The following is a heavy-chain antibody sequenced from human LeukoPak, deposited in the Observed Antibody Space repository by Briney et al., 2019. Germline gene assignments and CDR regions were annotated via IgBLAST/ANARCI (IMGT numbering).Heavy chain of an antibody. Sequence: PGRSLRLSCAASGFTFSNYGMHWVRQAPGKGLEWVADIWYDGSRKYYADSVKGRFTISRDNSKNTLYLQMNSLRAEDTAVYYCATTQTTPFYFDYWGQGTLVTVSS. D-gene: IGHD2-15*01. V-gene: IGHV3-33*01. J-gene: IGHJ4*02. CDR2: IWYDGSRK. CDR1: GFTFSNYG. CDR3: ATTQTTPFYFDY.